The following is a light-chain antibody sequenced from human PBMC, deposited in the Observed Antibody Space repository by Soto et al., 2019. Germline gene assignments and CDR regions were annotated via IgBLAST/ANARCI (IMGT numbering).Light chain of an antibody. V-gene: IGKV1-27*01. CDR1: QGLAPY. CDR3: QKDNSAPLT. Sequence: DVQMTQSPSSLSAFVGDRVTITCRASQGLAPYLAWFEQKPGKVPNLLVYAKSTLQSGVQSRFSGSGSGTECTLTINILQPEDVGTYYCQKDNSAPLTGGGGTKVDIK. J-gene: IGKJ4*02. CDR2: AKS.